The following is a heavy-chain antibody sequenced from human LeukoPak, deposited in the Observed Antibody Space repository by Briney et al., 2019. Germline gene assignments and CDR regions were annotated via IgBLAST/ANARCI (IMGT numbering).Heavy chain of an antibody. CDR2: IIPIFGTA. J-gene: IGHJ4*02. CDR3: ARAPHNEYSSPSGYFDY. CDR1: GGTFSSYA. Sequence: ASVKVSCKASGGTFSSYAISWVRQAPGQGLEWMGGIIPIFGTANYAQKFQGRVTITTDESTSTAYMELSSLRSEDTAVYYCARAPHNEYSSPSGYFDYWGQGTLVTVSS. D-gene: IGHD6-6*01. V-gene: IGHV1-69*05.